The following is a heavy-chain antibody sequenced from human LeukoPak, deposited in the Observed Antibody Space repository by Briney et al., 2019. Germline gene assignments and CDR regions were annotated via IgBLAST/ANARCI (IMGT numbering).Heavy chain of an antibody. D-gene: IGHD2-2*02. Sequence: SETLSLTCTVSGGSISSSSYYWGWIRQPPGKGLEWIGSIYCSGSTYYNPSLKSRVTISVDTSKNQFSLKLSSVTAADTAVYYCARHLGYCSSTSCYTIIGWFDPWGQGTLVTVSS. CDR2: IYCSGST. CDR3: ARHLGYCSSTSCYTIIGWFDP. CDR1: GGSISSSSYY. J-gene: IGHJ5*02. V-gene: IGHV4-39*01.